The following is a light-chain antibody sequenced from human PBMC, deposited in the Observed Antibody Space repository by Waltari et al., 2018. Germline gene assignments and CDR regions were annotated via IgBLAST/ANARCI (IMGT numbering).Light chain of an antibody. CDR3: NSYAGSSSCV. CDR2: DVS. CDR1: SSDVGFYNY. J-gene: IGLJ3*02. V-gene: IGLV2-14*01. Sequence: QSALTQPASVSGSPGQSITISCTGTSSDVGFYNYVSWYQQHPGKAPKLMIYDVSEPPTGLSNGSSRCKSGNTASLAISGLQAEDEADYYCNSYAGSSSCVFGGGTKLTVL.